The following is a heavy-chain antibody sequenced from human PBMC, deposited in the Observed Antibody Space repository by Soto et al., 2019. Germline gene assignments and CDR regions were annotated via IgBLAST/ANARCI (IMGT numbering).Heavy chain of an antibody. D-gene: IGHD3-3*01. J-gene: IGHJ4*02. V-gene: IGHV1-3*01. CDR1: GYTFTSYA. Sequence: ASVKVSCKASGYTFTSYAMHWVRQAPGQRLEWMGWINAGNGNTKYSQKFQGRVTITRDTSASTAYMELSSLRSEDTAVYYCARDPSRITIFGVPDGYFDYWGQGTLVTVSS. CDR2: INAGNGNT. CDR3: ARDPSRITIFGVPDGYFDY.